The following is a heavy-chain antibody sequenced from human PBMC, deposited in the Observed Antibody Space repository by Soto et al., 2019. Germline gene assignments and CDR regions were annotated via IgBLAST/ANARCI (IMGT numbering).Heavy chain of an antibody. V-gene: IGHV3-21*01. CDR3: AREADFASSGYVLDY. CDR1: GFTFSGFS. CDR2: VTSSPSSM. D-gene: IGHD3-22*01. Sequence: GGSLRLSCAASGFTFSGFSMNWVRQAPGKGLEWVSSVTSSPSSMFYADSMKGRFTISRDDAKDSLFLQMNSLRADDTAVYYCAREADFASSGYVLDYWGLGTLVTVSS. J-gene: IGHJ4*02.